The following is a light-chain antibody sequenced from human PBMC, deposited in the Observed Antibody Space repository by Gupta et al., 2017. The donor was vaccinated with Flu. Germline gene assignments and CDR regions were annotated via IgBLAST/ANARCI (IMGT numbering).Light chain of an antibody. CDR1: QSVSSN. J-gene: IGKJ1*01. CDR2: GAS. V-gene: IGKV3-15*01. CDR3: QQYNNWSRT. Sequence: EIVMTQSPATLSVSTGERATLSCRASQSVSSNLAWYQQKPGQAPRLLIYGASTRATGIPARFSGSGSGTEFTLTISSLQSEDFAVYYCQQYNNWSRTFGQGTKVEIK.